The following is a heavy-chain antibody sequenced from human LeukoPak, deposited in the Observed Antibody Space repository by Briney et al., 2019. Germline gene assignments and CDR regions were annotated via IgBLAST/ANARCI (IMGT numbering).Heavy chain of an antibody. CDR1: GGSFSGYY. D-gene: IGHD4-17*01. Sequence: SETLSLTCAVYGGSFSGYYWSWIRQPPGKGLEWIGYIYHSGSTYYNPSLKSRVTVSVDRSKNQFSLKLSSVTAADTAVYYCASGYGKDLTYWGQGTLVTVSS. V-gene: IGHV4-34*01. CDR3: ASGYGKDLTY. CDR2: IYHSGST. J-gene: IGHJ4*02.